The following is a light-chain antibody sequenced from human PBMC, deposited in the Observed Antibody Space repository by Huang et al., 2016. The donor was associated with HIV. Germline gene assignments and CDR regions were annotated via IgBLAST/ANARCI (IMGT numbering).Light chain of an antibody. V-gene: IGKV3-15*01. CDR1: QTVRTT. CDR3: QQYNNWPLT. Sequence: EIVMTQSPASLSVSPGESATLSCRASQTVRTTLAWFQQKTGQAPRFLIYNASTRATGLPARFSASGSGTQCTLTISSLQSEDFAVYYCQQYNNWPLTFGGGTKVEIK. J-gene: IGKJ4*01. CDR2: NAS.